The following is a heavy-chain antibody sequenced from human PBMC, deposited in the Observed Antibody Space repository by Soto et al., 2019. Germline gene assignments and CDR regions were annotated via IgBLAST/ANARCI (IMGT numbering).Heavy chain of an antibody. J-gene: IGHJ5*01. D-gene: IGHD6-13*01. CDR1: GGRFSSNSAA. CDR3: ARDRGSSSRMEYSEVAKFWFDS. CDR2: TYYRSKWYN. V-gene: IGHV6-1*01. Sequence: SQTLSLTCAISGGRFSSNSAAWHWIRQSPSRGLEWLGRTYYRSKWYNDYAVSVKSRITINPDTSKNQFSLQLNSVTPEDTAVYYCARDRGSSSRMEYSEVAKFWFDSWGQGTLVTFSS.